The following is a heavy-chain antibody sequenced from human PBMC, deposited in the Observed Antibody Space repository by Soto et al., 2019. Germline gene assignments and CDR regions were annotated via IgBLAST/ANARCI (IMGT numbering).Heavy chain of an antibody. V-gene: IGHV4-59*01. CDR2: IYYSGST. Sequence: SETLSLTCTVSGGSISSYYWSWIRQPPGKGLEWIGYIYYSGSTNYNPSLKSRVTISVDTSKNQFSLKLSSVTAADTAVYYCAMNYDFWSGYLSPNDYYYYYYMDVWGKGTTVTVSS. CDR3: AMNYDFWSGYLSPNDYYYYYYMDV. CDR1: GGSISSYY. J-gene: IGHJ6*03. D-gene: IGHD3-3*01.